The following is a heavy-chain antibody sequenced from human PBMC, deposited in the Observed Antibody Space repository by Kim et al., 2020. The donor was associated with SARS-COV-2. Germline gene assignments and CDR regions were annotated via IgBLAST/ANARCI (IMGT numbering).Heavy chain of an antibody. CDR1: GYSISSGYY. V-gene: IGHV4-38-2*02. J-gene: IGHJ3*02. CDR2: IYHSGST. CDR3: ATPGGYCSSTSCYRGDAFDI. D-gene: IGHD2-2*02. Sequence: SETLSLICTVSGYSISSGYYWGWIRQPPGKGLEWIGSIYHSGSTYYNPSLKSRVTISVDTSKNQFSLKLSSVTAADTAVYYCATPGGYCSSTSCYRGDAFDIWGQGTMVTVSS.